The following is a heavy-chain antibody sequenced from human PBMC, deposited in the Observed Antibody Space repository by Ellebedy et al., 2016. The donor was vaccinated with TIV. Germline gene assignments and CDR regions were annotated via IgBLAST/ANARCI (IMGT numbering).Heavy chain of an antibody. Sequence: SVKVSCXASGGTFRNYTISWVRQAPGQGLEWMGGIIPIFGSPDYAQKFQGRVTITADESTSTAHMELSSLKSEDTAVYFCAKALSYMVVGGAFDIWGQGTKVTVSS. CDR3: AKALSYMVVGGAFDI. J-gene: IGHJ3*02. CDR1: GGTFRNYT. V-gene: IGHV1-69*13. D-gene: IGHD2-21*01. CDR2: IIPIFGSP.